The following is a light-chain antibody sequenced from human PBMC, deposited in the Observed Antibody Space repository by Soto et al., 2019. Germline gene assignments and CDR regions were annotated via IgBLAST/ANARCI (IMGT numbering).Light chain of an antibody. CDR3: QQYNSYSRT. J-gene: IGKJ1*01. CDR2: KAS. V-gene: IGKV1-5*03. Sequence: DIQMTQSPSTLSASVEDRVTITCRASQSISSWLAWYQQKPGKAPKLLIYKASSLESGVPSRFSGSGSGTEFTLTISSLQPDDFATYYCQQYNSYSRTFGQGTKVDI. CDR1: QSISSW.